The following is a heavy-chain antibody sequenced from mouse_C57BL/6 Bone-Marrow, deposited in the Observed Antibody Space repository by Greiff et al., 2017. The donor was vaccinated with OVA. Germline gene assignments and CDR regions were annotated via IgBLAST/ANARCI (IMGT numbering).Heavy chain of an antibody. Sequence: EVQLQQSGAELVRPGASVKLSCTASGFNIKDDYMHWVKQRPEQGLEWIGWIDPENGDTDYASKFQGKATITADTSSNTAYLQLSSLTSEDTAVYYCTTFYYGSRYWYFDVWGTGTTVTVSS. CDR1: GFNIKDDY. CDR2: IDPENGDT. V-gene: IGHV14-4*01. CDR3: TTFYYGSRYWYFDV. D-gene: IGHD1-1*01. J-gene: IGHJ1*03.